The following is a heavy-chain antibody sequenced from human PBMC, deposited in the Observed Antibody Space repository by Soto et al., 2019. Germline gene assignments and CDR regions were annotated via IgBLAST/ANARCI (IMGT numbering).Heavy chain of an antibody. V-gene: IGHV4-31*03. CDR3: ARVRDRETIFGVVRLKINWFDP. CDR2: IYYSGST. Sequence: QVQLQESGPGLVKPSQTLSLTCTVSGGSISSGGYYWSWIRQHPGKGMEWIGYIYYSGSTYYNPSLKSRVTISVDTSKNQFSLKLSSVTAADTAVYYCARVRDRETIFGVVRLKINWFDPWGQGTLVTVSS. D-gene: IGHD3-3*01. J-gene: IGHJ5*02. CDR1: GGSISSGGYY.